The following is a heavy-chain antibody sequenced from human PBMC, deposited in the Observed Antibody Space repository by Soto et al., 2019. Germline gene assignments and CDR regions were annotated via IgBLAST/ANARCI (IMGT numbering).Heavy chain of an antibody. V-gene: IGHV1-46*01. D-gene: IGHD5-18*01. J-gene: IGHJ4*02. Sequence: ASGKVSCKASGYTFTSYYMHWVRQAPGQGLEWMGIINPSGGSTSYAQKFQGRVTMTRDTSTGTVYMELSSLRSEDTAVYYCARDQAQTAMVTGYWGQGTLVTVSS. CDR2: INPSGGST. CDR3: ARDQAQTAMVTGY. CDR1: GYTFTSYY.